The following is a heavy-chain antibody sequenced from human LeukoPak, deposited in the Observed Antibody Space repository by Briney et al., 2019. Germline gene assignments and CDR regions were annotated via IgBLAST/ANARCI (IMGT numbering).Heavy chain of an antibody. CDR1: GFTFSSYE. CDR2: ISSSGSTI. V-gene: IGHV3-48*03. J-gene: IGHJ4*02. D-gene: IGHD3-10*01. Sequence: GGSLRLSCAASGFTFSSYEMNWVRQAPGKGLEWVSYISSSGSTIYYADSAKGRFTISRDNAKNSLYLQMNSLRAEDTAVYYCAREVRGSGSSLDYWGQGTLVTVSS. CDR3: AREVRGSGSSLDY.